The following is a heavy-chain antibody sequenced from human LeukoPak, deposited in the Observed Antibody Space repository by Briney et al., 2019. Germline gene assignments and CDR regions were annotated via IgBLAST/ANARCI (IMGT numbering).Heavy chain of an antibody. Sequence: SETLSLTCTVSGGSISGYYWTWMRQSPGKGLEWIGFIYYSGSTNYNPSLKSRVTISVDTFKNQFSLKLTSVTAADTAVYYCGRGFRFSYCTITSCYVVLDIWAQGTMVTVSS. CDR2: IYYSGST. CDR3: GRGFRFSYCTITSCYVVLDI. J-gene: IGHJ3*02. CDR1: GGSISGYY. V-gene: IGHV4-59*01. D-gene: IGHD2-2*01.